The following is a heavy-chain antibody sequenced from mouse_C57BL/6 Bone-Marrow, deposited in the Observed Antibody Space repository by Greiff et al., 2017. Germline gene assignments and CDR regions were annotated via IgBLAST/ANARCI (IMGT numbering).Heavy chain of an antibody. V-gene: IGHV1-69*01. CDR3: ARNSYGSPFDY. J-gene: IGHJ2*01. CDR1: GYTFTSYW. Sequence: QVQLQQPGAELVMPGASVKLSCKASGYTFTSYWMHWVKQRPGQGLEWIGEIDPSDSYTNYNQKFKGKSTLTVDKSSSTAYMQLSSLTSEDSAVYYLARNSYGSPFDYWGQGTTLTVSS. D-gene: IGHD1-1*01. CDR2: IDPSDSYT.